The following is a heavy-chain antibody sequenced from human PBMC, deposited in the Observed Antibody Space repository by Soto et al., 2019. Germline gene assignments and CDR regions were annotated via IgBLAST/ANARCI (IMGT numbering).Heavy chain of an antibody. Sequence: PGGSLRLSCAASGFTFSNAWMSWVRQAPGKGLEWVGRIKSKTDGGTTDYAAPVKGRFTISRDDSKNTLYLQMNSLKTEDTAVYYCARDRRYYGSGRINNWFDPWGQGT. CDR1: GFTFSNAW. V-gene: IGHV3-15*01. J-gene: IGHJ5*02. CDR3: ARDRRYYGSGRINNWFDP. CDR2: IKSKTDGGTT. D-gene: IGHD3-10*01.